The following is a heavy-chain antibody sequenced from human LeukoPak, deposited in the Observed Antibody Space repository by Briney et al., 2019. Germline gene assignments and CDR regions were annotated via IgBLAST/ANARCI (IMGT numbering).Heavy chain of an antibody. V-gene: IGHV3-30*02. CDR2: IRYEGDIA. CDR3: AKLRRGEWRGRIDS. CDR1: GFLFGSYG. J-gene: IGHJ4*02. Sequence: GGSLRLSCATSGFLFGSYGMHWVRQAPGKGLEWVAFIRYEGDIAHYADSVEGRFIISRDNSMNTLYLQMNSLRVEDTSVYYCAKLRRGEWRGRIDSWGQGTLVTVSS. D-gene: IGHD3-16*01.